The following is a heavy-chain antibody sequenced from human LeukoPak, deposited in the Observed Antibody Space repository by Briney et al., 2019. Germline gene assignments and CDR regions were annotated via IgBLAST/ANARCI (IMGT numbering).Heavy chain of an antibody. CDR1: GFTVSSND. V-gene: IGHV3-53*01. CDR2: IYSGGST. CDR3: ARDRVALLSDWFDP. Sequence: GGSLRLSCAASGFTVSSNDMSWVRQAPGKGLECISVIYSGGSTDYADSVRGRLTIPRDNSKNTLYLQMNTLRAEDTAVYYCARDRVALLSDWFDPWGQGTMVTVSS. J-gene: IGHJ3*01. D-gene: IGHD3-9*01.